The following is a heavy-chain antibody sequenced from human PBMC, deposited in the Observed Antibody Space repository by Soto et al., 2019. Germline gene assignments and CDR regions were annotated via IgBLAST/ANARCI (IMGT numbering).Heavy chain of an antibody. Sequence: PGGSLRLSCAASGFTFSNYGLHWVRQAPGKGLEWVALISYDGTDKYYADSVKGRFTISRDNSKNTLYLQMNSLRTEDTAVYYCAKGFGRNYLDYWGQGT. D-gene: IGHD3-10*01. CDR3: AKGFGRNYLDY. J-gene: IGHJ4*02. V-gene: IGHV3-30*18. CDR2: ISYDGTDK. CDR1: GFTFSNYG.